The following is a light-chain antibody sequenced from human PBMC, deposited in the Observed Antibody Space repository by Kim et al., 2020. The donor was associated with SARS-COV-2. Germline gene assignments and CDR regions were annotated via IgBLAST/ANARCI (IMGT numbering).Light chain of an antibody. CDR1: SGHSSYI. CDR3: ETWDSNTWV. Sequence: QPVLTQSSSASASLGSSVKLTCTLNSGHSSYIIAWHQQQPGKAPRYLMKLEGSGSYNKGSGVPDRFSGSSSGADRYLTISNLQSEDEADYYCETWDSNTWVFSGGTQLTVL. CDR2: LEGSGSY. V-gene: IGLV4-60*03. J-gene: IGLJ3*02.